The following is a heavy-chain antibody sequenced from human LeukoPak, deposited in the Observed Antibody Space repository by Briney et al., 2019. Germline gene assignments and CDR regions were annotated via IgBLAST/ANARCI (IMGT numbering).Heavy chain of an antibody. J-gene: IGHJ6*03. D-gene: IGHD1-26*01. Sequence: GGSLRLSCAASGFTFSSYGMHWVRQAPGKGLEWVAFIRYDGSNKYYADSVKGRFTISRDNSKNTLYLQMNTLRAEDTAVYYCAKARGAATYYYYYMDVWGKGTTVTVYS. CDR2: IRYDGSNK. CDR3: AKARGAATYYYYYMDV. CDR1: GFTFSSYG. V-gene: IGHV3-30*02.